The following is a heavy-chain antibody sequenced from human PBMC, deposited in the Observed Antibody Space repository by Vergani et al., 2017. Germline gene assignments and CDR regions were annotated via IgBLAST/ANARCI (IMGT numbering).Heavy chain of an antibody. CDR2: INHGGST. D-gene: IGHD3-10*01. J-gene: IGHJ4*02. V-gene: IGHV4-34*01. CDR1: GRSFSGYY. Sequence: QVQLQQWGAGLLKPSETLSLTCAVYGRSFSGYYWSWIRQPPGKGLEWNGEINHGGSTNYNPSLKIRVTISVDTSKNQFTIKLSSVTAAVTAVYYCARGTYYYGSGSYFRWANFDYWGQGTLVTVSS. CDR3: ARGTYYYGSGSYFRWANFDY.